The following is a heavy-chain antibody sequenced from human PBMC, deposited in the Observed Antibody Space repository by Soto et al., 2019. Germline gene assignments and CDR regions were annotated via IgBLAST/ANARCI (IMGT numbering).Heavy chain of an antibody. Sequence: GGSLRLSCAASGFTFSSYTMNWVRQAPGKGLEWISSISSGSSYIYYAGSVKGRFTISRDNAKNSLFLQMNSLRADDTAVYYCARDILSGGADPDSLGQGTKVTVSA. CDR2: ISSGSSYI. CDR1: GFTFSSYT. CDR3: ARDILSGGADPDS. J-gene: IGHJ5*01. D-gene: IGHD3-10*01. V-gene: IGHV3-21*01.